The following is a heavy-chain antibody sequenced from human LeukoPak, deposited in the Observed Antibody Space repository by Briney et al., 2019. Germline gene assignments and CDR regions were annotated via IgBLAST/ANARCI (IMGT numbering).Heavy chain of an antibody. J-gene: IGHJ5*02. V-gene: IGHV4-30-4*08. Sequence: SETLSLTCTVSGASISSGDHYRSWIRQPPGKGLEWIGYIYYSGATYYNPSLKSRVGISVDTSKNQFSLKLRSVTAADTAIYYCARDRRGYYGSGSNWFDPWGQGTLVTVST. CDR3: ARDRRGYYGSGSNWFDP. CDR1: GASISSGDHY. D-gene: IGHD3-10*01. CDR2: IYYSGAT.